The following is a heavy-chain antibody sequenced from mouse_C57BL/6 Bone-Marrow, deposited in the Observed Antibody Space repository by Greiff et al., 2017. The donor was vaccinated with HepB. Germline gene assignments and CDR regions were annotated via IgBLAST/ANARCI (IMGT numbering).Heavy chain of an antibody. CDR1: GFTFSSYA. CDR3: ARDKRSQLDY. Sequence: EVQLQESGGGLVKPGGSLKLSCAASGFTFSSYAMSWVRQTPEKRLEWVATISDGGSYTYYPDNVKGRFTISIDNAKNNLYLQMSHLKSEDTAMYYCARDKRSQLDYWGQGTTLTVSS. CDR2: ISDGGSYT. V-gene: IGHV5-4*01. J-gene: IGHJ2*01.